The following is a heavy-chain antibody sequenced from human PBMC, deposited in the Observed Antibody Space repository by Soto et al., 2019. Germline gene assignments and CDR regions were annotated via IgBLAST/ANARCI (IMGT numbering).Heavy chain of an antibody. D-gene: IGHD3-22*01. CDR3: VRCSYYYDSSGYYYPDAFDI. CDR2: ISHSGST. CDR1: GGSISSGGYS. Sequence: SETLSLTCAVSGGSISSGGYSWSWIRQPPGKGLEWIGYISHSGSTYYTPSLKSRVTMSEDRSKNQFSLKLSSVTAADTAVYYCVRCSYYYDSSGYYYPDAFDIWGQGTMVTVSS. J-gene: IGHJ3*02. V-gene: IGHV4-30-2*01.